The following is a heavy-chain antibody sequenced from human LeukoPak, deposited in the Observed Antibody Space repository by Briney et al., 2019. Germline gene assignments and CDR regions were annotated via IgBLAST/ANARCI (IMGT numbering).Heavy chain of an antibody. J-gene: IGHJ6*02. CDR2: IKQDGSEK. V-gene: IGHV3-7*01. CDR3: ARDSGYDILTGYLYYYGMDV. D-gene: IGHD3-9*01. Sequence: GGSPRLSCAASGFTFSSYWMSWVRQAPGKGLEWVANIKQDGSEKYYVDSVKGRFTISRDNAKNSLYLQMNSLRAEDTAVYYCARDSGYDILTGYLYYYGMDVWGQGTTVTVSS. CDR1: GFTFSSYW.